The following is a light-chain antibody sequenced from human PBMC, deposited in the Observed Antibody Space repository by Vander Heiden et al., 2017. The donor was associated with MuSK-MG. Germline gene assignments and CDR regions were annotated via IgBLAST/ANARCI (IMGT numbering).Light chain of an antibody. J-gene: IGLJ1*01. V-gene: IGLV2-11*01. CDR3: CADAGSYRYV. CDR2: DVS. CDR1: SSDVGGYNY. Sequence: QSALTQPRSVSGSPGQSVTISCTGTSSDVGGYNYVSWYQQHPGKAPKLMIYDVSKRPSGVPDRFSGSKSGNTASLTISGHKAEDEAEYYCCADAGSYRYVFGTGTKVTVL.